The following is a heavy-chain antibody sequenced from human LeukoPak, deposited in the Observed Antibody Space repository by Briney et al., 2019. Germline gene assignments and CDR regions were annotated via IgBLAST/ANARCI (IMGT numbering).Heavy chain of an antibody. CDR3: ATAVTDAYHEF. CDR2: INTYSANT. J-gene: IGHJ4*02. V-gene: IGHV1-18*01. Sequence: GASVKVSCKASGYTFPSYGISWVRQAPGQGLEWMGWINTYSANTNSAQKLQGRVTMTTDTSTNTAYMDLRSLRSDDTAVYYCATAVTDAYHEFWGQGTLVTVSS. CDR1: GYTFPSYG. D-gene: IGHD5-24*01.